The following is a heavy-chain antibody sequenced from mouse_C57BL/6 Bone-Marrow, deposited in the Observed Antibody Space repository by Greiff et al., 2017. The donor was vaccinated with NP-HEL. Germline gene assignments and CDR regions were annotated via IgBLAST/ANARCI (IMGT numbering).Heavy chain of an antibody. J-gene: IGHJ4*01. Sequence: VQLKESGAELVRPGASVKLSCTVSGFNIKDDYMHWVKQRPEQGLEWIGWIDPENGDTEYASKFQGKATITADTSSNTAYLQLSSLTSEDTAVYYCTTSGSSPYAMDYWGQGTSVTVSS. CDR3: TTSGSSPYAMDY. CDR1: GFNIKDDY. CDR2: IDPENGDT. D-gene: IGHD1-1*01. V-gene: IGHV14-4*01.